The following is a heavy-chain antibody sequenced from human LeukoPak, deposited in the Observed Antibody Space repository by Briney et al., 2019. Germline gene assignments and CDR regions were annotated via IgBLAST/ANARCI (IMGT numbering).Heavy chain of an antibody. J-gene: IGHJ5*02. V-gene: IGHV4-59*08. CDR2: IYYSGTT. CDR1: GGSINNYY. CDR3: ARRYDGSRGEWLDP. Sequence: SETLSLTCTVSGGSINNYYWSWIRQPPGKGLEWIGYIYYSGTTNYNPSLKSRVTISVDTPKNQFSLKLSSVTAADTAVYYCARRYDGSRGEWLDPWGQGTLVTVSS. D-gene: IGHD3-10*01.